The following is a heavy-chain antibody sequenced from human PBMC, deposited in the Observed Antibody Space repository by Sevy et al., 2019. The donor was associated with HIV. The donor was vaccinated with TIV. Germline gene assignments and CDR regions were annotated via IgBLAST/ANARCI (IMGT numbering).Heavy chain of an antibody. D-gene: IGHD2-2*01. CDR3: ARDGGAVVVVPAAMF. J-gene: IGHJ4*02. CDR2: ISYDGSDK. Sequence: GGSLRLSCAASGFTFSSYAMHWVRQAPGKGLEWVTVISYDGSDKYYADSVKGQFTITRDNSKNTRYLQMNSLRTEDTAVYYCARDGGAVVVVPAAMFWGQGTLVTVSS. V-gene: IGHV3-30*04. CDR1: GFTFSSYA.